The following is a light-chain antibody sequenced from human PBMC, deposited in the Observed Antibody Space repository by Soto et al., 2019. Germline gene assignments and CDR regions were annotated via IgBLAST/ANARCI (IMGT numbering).Light chain of an antibody. Sequence: SYELTQPPSVSVAPGQTARITCGGTNIGRKSVHWYQQKPGQTPMLAVYDDSDRPPGIPERFSGSNSGNTATLTISRVEAGDEADYYCQVWDSSSDHLVFGTGTKLTVL. CDR3: QVWDSSSDHLV. CDR2: DDS. J-gene: IGLJ1*01. CDR1: NIGRKS. V-gene: IGLV3-21*02.